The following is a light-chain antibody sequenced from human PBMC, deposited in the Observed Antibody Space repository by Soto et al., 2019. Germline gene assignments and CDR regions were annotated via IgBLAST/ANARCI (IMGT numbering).Light chain of an antibody. J-gene: IGLJ2*01. CDR3: GTWDSSLSASQVV. Sequence: QSVLTQPPSVSAAPGQKVTISCSGSSSNIGNNYVSWYQQLPGTAPKLLIYDNNKRPSGIPDRFSGSKSGTSATLGITGLQTGDEADYYCGTWDSSLSASQVVFGGGTKLTVL. CDR1: SSNIGNNY. V-gene: IGLV1-51*01. CDR2: DNN.